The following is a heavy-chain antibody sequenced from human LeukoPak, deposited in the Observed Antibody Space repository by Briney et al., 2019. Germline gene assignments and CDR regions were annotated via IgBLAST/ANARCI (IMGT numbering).Heavy chain of an antibody. CDR1: GGSISSSSYY. CDR3: ARHSSYYYMDV. Sequence: SETLSLTCTVSGGSISSSSYYWGWIRQPPGKGLEWIGSIYYSGSTYYNPSLKSRVTISVDTSKNQFSLKLSSVTAADTAVYYCARHSSYYYMDVWGKGTTVTIS. V-gene: IGHV4-39*01. J-gene: IGHJ6*03. CDR2: IYYSGST.